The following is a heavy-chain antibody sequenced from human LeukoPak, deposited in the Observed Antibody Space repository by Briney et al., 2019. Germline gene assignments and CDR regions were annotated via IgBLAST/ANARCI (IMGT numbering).Heavy chain of an antibody. V-gene: IGHV3-30-3*01. CDR1: GFTFSSYA. CDR3: AREGAAAGKVVAGADY. Sequence: GGSLRLSCAASGFTFSSYAMHWVRQAPGKGVEWVAVISYDGSNKYYADSVKGRFTISRDNSKNTPYLQMNSLRAEDTAVYYCAREGAAAGKVVAGADYWGQGTLVTVSS. D-gene: IGHD6-13*01. J-gene: IGHJ4*02. CDR2: ISYDGSNK.